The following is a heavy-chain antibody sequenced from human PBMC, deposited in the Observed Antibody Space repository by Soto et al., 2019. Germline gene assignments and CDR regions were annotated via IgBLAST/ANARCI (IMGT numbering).Heavy chain of an antibody. D-gene: IGHD2-21*02. CDR2: ISGSGGST. CDR1: GFTFSSYA. J-gene: IGHJ4*02. CDR3: AKCDYQHIVVVTASVVFDY. V-gene: IGHV3-23*01. Sequence: EVQLLESGGGLVQPGGSLRLSCAASGFTFSSYAMSWVRQAPGKGLEWVSAISGSGGSTYYADSVKGRFTISRDNSKNTLYLQMNSLRAEDTAVYYCAKCDYQHIVVVTASVVFDYWGQGTLVTVSS.